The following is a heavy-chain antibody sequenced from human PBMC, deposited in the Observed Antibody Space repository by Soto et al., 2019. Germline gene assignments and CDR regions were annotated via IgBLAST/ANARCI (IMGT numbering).Heavy chain of an antibody. Sequence: QVQLQESGPGLVKPSQTLSLTCTVSGGSISSGDYYWNWIRQPPGKGLEWIGYIYYSGSTDYNPSLKSRVTISVDTSKNLVSLKLSSVTAADTAVYYCARDVVATIRGDHYFDYWGQGALVTVSS. CDR2: IYYSGST. J-gene: IGHJ4*02. V-gene: IGHV4-30-4*01. CDR3: ARDVVATIRGDHYFDY. CDR1: GGSISSGDYY. D-gene: IGHD5-12*01.